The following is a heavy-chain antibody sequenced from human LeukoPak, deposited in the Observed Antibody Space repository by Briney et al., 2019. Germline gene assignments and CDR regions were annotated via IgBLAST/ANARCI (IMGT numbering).Heavy chain of an antibody. CDR3: VRSPACSSGTCYPNWFDP. Sequence: GESLQISCKGSGYSFTNNWIGWVRQMPGKGLEWMGITYPGDSNTRYSPSFQGQVTISADKSISSAYLQWSSLKASDTAMYYCVRSPACSSGTCYPNWFDPWGQGTLVTVSS. CDR1: GYSFTNNW. J-gene: IGHJ5*02. D-gene: IGHD2-15*01. V-gene: IGHV5-51*01. CDR2: TYPGDSNT.